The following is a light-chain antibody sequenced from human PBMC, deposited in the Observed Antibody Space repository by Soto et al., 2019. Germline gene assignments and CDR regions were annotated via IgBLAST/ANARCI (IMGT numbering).Light chain of an antibody. Sequence: QAVVTQPPSASGTPGQRVTISCSGSSSNIGSNYVNWYQQLPGTAPKLLIYSNNQRPSGVPDRFSGSKSGTSASLAISGLQSEDEADYYCAAWDDSLNGQVFGTGTKVTVL. CDR3: AAWDDSLNGQV. J-gene: IGLJ1*01. CDR2: SNN. CDR1: SSNIGSNY. V-gene: IGLV1-44*01.